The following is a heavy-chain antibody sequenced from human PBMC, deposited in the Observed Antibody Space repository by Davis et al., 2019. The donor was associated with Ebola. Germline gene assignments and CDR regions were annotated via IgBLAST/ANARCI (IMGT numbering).Heavy chain of an antibody. D-gene: IGHD6-13*01. J-gene: IGHJ4*02. CDR3: ARDVGAAAGGDGDDY. V-gene: IGHV1-2*04. Sequence: AASVKVSCKASGYTFTGYYMHWVRQAPGQGLEWMGWINPNSGGTNYAQKFQGWVTMTRDTSISTAYLELSRLRSDDTAVYYCARDVGAAAGGDGDDYWGQGTLVTVSS. CDR1: GYTFTGYY. CDR2: INPNSGGT.